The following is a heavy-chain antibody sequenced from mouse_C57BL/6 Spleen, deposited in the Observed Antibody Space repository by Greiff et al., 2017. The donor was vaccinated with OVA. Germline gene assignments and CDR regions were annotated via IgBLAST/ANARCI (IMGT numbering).Heavy chain of an antibody. V-gene: IGHV5-17*01. D-gene: IGHD1-1*01. Sequence: EVHLVESGGGLVKPGGSLKLSCAASGFTFSDYGMHWVRQAPEKGLEWVAYISSGSSTIYYADTVKGRFTISRDNAKNTLFLQMTSLRSEDTAMYYCARDTLRYWYFDVWGTGTTVTVSS. CDR3: ARDTLRYWYFDV. CDR1: GFTFSDYG. CDR2: ISSGSSTI. J-gene: IGHJ1*03.